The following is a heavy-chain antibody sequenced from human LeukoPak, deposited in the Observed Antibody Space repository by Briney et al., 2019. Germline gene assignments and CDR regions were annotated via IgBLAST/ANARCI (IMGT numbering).Heavy chain of an antibody. V-gene: IGHV3-30-3*01. D-gene: IGHD2-8*01. J-gene: IGHJ4*02. Sequence: GGSLRLSCAASGFTFSSYAMHWVRQAPGKGLEWVAVISYDGSNKYYADSVKGRFTISRDNAKNSLSLQMSSLRAEDTAVYYCASQMGLEYWGQGALVTVSS. CDR2: ISYDGSNK. CDR1: GFTFSSYA. CDR3: ASQMGLEY.